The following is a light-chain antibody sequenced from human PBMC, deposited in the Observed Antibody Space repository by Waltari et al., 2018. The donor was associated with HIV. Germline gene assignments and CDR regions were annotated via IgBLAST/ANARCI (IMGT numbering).Light chain of an antibody. Sequence: EIVLTQSPATLSLSPGERVTLSCRASQSVSRYLGWYQQKSGQAPRLLIYDVSNRATGIPARFSGCESVTDFALTISSLGPEDFAVYYCQYRSKWLIFGGGTKVDIK. CDR2: DVS. CDR3: QYRSKWLI. V-gene: IGKV3-11*01. J-gene: IGKJ4*01. CDR1: QSVSRY.